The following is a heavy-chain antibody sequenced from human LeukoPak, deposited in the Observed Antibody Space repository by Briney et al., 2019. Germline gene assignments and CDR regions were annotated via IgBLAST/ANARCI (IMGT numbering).Heavy chain of an antibody. CDR3: ARGHHYYDSSAYYY. V-gene: IGHV3-74*01. Sequence: PGGSLRLSCAASGFTFISYWMHWVRQAPGKGLVWVSRINGDGSTTSYAASVKGRFTISRDTAKNTLYLQMNSLRAEDTAVYYCARGHHYYDSSAYYYWGQGTLVTVSS. CDR2: INGDGSTT. CDR1: GFTFISYW. J-gene: IGHJ4*02. D-gene: IGHD3-22*01.